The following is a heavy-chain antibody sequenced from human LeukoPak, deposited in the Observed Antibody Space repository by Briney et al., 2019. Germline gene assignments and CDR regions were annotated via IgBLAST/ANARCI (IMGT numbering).Heavy chain of an antibody. CDR2: ITSSNNYI. V-gene: IGHV3-21*01. CDR3: ARGEFGDYYYFYMDV. Sequence: GGSLRLSCAASGFIFSSYSMNWVRQAPGKGLEWVSSITSSNNYIYYGDSVKGRFTISRDDAKNSLFLQMSSLRAEDTATYYCARGEFGDYYYFYMDVWGKGTTVTVSS. J-gene: IGHJ6*03. D-gene: IGHD2/OR15-2a*01. CDR1: GFIFSSYS.